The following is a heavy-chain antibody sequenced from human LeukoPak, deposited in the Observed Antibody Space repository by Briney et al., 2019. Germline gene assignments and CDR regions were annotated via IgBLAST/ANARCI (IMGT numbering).Heavy chain of an antibody. CDR3: AIVTTADGY. D-gene: IGHD4-17*01. CDR2: INPTHGGT. Sequence: ASVKVSCKASGYSFTSYYIHWVRQAPGQGLEWMGWINPTHGGTNFAQKFQGRVTMTRDTSITTACMELTRLISDDTAMYYCAIVTTADGYWGQGTPLTVSS. V-gene: IGHV1-2*02. J-gene: IGHJ4*02. CDR1: GYSFTSYY.